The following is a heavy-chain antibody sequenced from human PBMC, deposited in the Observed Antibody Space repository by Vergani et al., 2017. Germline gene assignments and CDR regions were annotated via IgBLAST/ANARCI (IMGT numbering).Heavy chain of an antibody. J-gene: IGHJ4*02. Sequence: QVQLQESGPGLVKPSQTLSLTCTVSGGSISSGDYYWSWIRQPPGKGLEWIGYIYYSGSTYYTPSLKSRVTISVDTSKNQFSLKLSSVTAADTAVYYCARVGGRFSMVRGVIYFDYWGQGTLVTVSS. D-gene: IGHD3-10*01. V-gene: IGHV4-30-4*01. CDR2: IYYSGST. CDR1: GGSISSGDYY. CDR3: ARVGGRFSMVRGVIYFDY.